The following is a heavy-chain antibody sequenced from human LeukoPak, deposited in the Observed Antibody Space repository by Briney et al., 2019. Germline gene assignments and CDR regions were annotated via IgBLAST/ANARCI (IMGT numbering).Heavy chain of an antibody. V-gene: IGHV4-38-2*01. Sequence: SETLSLTCAVSGYSISSGYYWGWIRQPPGKGLEWIGSIYHSGRTFYNPSLKSRVTISGDTSKNHFSLKLTSVTAADTAVYYCARQTGSGLFILPGGQGTLVTVSS. D-gene: IGHD3/OR15-3a*01. J-gene: IGHJ4*02. CDR1: GYSISSGYY. CDR2: IYHSGRT. CDR3: ARQTGSGLFILP.